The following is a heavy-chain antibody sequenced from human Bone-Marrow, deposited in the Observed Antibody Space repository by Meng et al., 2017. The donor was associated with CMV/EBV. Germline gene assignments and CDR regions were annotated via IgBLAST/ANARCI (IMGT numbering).Heavy chain of an antibody. CDR1: GGSISGYY. V-gene: IGHV4-59*01. CDR2: VYYSGST. D-gene: IGHD2/OR15-2a*01. J-gene: IGHJ4*02. Sequence: SETLSHTCTVSGGSISGYYWSWIRQPPGKGLEWIGYVYYSGSTNYNPTLKSRVTMSVDTSKNQFSLNLNSVTAADTAVYYCARFLGRDYFDFWARERRSPSPQ. CDR3: ARFLGRDYFDF.